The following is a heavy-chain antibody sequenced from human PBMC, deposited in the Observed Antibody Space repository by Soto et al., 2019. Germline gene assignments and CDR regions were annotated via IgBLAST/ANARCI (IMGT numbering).Heavy chain of an antibody. V-gene: IGHV3-48*03. J-gene: IGHJ4*02. D-gene: IGHD3-3*01. CDR1: GFTFSSFD. CDR2: ISSRGTTI. CDR3: AREALDFWSNYQYFES. Sequence: QPGGSLRLSCLASGFTFSSFDMNWVRQAPGKGLEWVSYISSRGTTIFYADSVKGRFTISRDNAKNSLYLQMNSLRAGDTAVYYCAREALDFWSNYQYFESWGQGTLVTVS.